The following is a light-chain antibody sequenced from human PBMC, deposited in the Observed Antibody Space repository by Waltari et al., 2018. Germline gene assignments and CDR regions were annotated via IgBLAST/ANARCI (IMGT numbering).Light chain of an antibody. V-gene: IGKV1-9*01. Sequence: DIQLTQSPSFLSASVGDRVTIPCRASQGISSYLAWYQQKPGKAPKLLIYAASTLQREVPSRFSGSGSGTEFTLTISSLQPEDFATYYCQQLNSYPPTFGPGTKVDIK. CDR3: QQLNSYPPT. J-gene: IGKJ3*01. CDR2: AAS. CDR1: QGISSY.